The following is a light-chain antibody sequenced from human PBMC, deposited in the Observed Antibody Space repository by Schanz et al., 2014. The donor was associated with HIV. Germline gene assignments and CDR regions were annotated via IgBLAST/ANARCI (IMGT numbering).Light chain of an antibody. J-gene: IGLJ3*02. CDR1: NSNIGHNS. V-gene: IGLV1-51*01. CDR2: DND. Sequence: QSVLTQPPSVSAAPGQRVTISCSGSNSNIGHNSVSWYQHLPGAAPKLLIYDNDKRPSGIPDRFSGSKSGTSATLGITGLQTGDEADYYCGTWDSSLRAVVFGGGTKLTVL. CDR3: GTWDSSLRAVV.